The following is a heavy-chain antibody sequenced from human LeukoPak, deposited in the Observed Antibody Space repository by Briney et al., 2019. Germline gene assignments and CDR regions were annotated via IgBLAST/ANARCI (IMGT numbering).Heavy chain of an antibody. V-gene: IGHV4-39*07. CDR3: ATRVVMPNAFDI. Sequence: PSETLSLTCTVSGGSISSSSYYWGWIRQPPGKGLEWIGSIYYSGSTYYNPSLKSRVTISVDTSKNQFSLKLSSVTAADTAVYYCATRVVMPNAFDIWGQGTMVTVSS. J-gene: IGHJ3*02. CDR2: IYYSGST. D-gene: IGHD3-22*01. CDR1: GGSISSSSYY.